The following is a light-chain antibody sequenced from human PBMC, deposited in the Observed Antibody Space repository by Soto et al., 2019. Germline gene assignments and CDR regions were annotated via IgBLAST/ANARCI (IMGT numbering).Light chain of an antibody. J-gene: IGKJ4*01. CDR3: EQYGSTPLT. Sequence: EIVLTQSPGTLSLSPGERATLSCRASQSVANNYLAWYQQKPGQAPRFLMYDASSRATGIPDRFSGSGSGTDFTLTISRPEPEDFAVYYCEQYGSTPLTFGGGTKVEIK. CDR1: QSVANNY. CDR2: DAS. V-gene: IGKV3-20*01.